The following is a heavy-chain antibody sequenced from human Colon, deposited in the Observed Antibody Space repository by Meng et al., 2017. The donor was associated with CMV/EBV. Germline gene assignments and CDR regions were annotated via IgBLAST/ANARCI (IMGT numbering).Heavy chain of an antibody. CDR1: GYTFTSYG. D-gene: IGHD6-6*01. J-gene: IGHJ4*02. CDR3: ARQYTSSSDLFDY. V-gene: IGHV1-18*01. Sequence: ASVKVSCKASGYTFTSYGISWVRQAPGQGLEWMAWNSTYNGNTNYAQNLQGRVTTTTDTSTSTAYMELRSLRSDDTAIYYCARQYTSSSDLFDYWGQGTLVTVSS. CDR2: NSTYNGNT.